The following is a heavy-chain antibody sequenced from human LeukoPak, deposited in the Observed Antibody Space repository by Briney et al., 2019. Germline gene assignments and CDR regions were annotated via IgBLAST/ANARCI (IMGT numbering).Heavy chain of an antibody. Sequence: GGSLRLSCAASGFTFSSYAMSWVRQAPGKGLEWVSAISGGGGSTYYADSVKGRFTISRDNSKNTLYLQMNSLRAEDTAVYYCAKDISGYSYGTTDYWGQGTLVTVSS. CDR1: GFTFSSYA. V-gene: IGHV3-23*01. CDR2: ISGGGGST. D-gene: IGHD5-18*01. J-gene: IGHJ4*02. CDR3: AKDISGYSYGTTDY.